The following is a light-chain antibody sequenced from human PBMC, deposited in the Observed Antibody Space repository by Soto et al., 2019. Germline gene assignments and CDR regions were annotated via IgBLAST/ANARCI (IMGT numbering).Light chain of an antibody. CDR1: QSISSY. CDR2: AAS. J-gene: IGKJ2*01. Sequence: DIQMTQSPSSLSASVGDRVTITCRASQSISSYLNWYQQKPGKAPKLLIYAASSLQSGVPSRFSRSGSGTDFTVTISSLQPEDFATYYCQQSYSTPSTFGQGTKLEIK. CDR3: QQSYSTPST. V-gene: IGKV1-39*01.